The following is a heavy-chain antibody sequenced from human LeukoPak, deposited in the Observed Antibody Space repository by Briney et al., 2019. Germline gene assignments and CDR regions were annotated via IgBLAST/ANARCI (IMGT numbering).Heavy chain of an antibody. CDR1: GFTFSSYA. CDR2: IYSGGST. CDR3: ARRSGSGRDY. D-gene: IGHD1-26*01. J-gene: IGHJ4*02. V-gene: IGHV3-53*04. Sequence: GGSLRLSCAGSGFTFSSYAMSWVRQAPGKGLEWDSVIYSGGSTYYADSVKGRFTISRHNSKNTLYLQMNSLRAEDTAVYYCARRSGSGRDYWGQGTLVTVSS.